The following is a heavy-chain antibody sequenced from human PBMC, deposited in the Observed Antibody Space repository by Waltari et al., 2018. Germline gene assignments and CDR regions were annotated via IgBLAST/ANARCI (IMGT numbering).Heavy chain of an antibody. D-gene: IGHD3-22*01. Sequence: QVQLQQWGAGLLKPSETLSLTCAVYGGSFSGYYWSWIRPPPGKGLEWIGEINHSGSTNYNPSLKSRVTISVDTSKNQFSLKLSSVTAADTAVYYCARGYYYDSSGYYLDAFDIWGQGTMVTVSS. CDR3: ARGYYYDSSGYYLDAFDI. J-gene: IGHJ3*02. CDR1: GGSFSGYY. CDR2: INHSGST. V-gene: IGHV4-34*01.